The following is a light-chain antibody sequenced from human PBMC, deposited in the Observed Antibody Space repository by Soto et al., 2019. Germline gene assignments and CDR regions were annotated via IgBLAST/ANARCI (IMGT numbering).Light chain of an antibody. Sequence: EIVLTQSPGTLSLSPGERATLSCRASQSVSSSHLAWYQQKPGQAPRLLIYGTSIRATGIPDRFSGSGCGTDFTLTISRLEPEDFAVYYCQQYGNSRTFGQGTKVEIK. J-gene: IGKJ1*01. V-gene: IGKV3-20*01. CDR1: QSVSSSH. CDR2: GTS. CDR3: QQYGNSRT.